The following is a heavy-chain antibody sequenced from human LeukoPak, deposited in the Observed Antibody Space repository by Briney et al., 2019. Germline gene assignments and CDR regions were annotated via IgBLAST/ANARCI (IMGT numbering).Heavy chain of an antibody. V-gene: IGHV4-30-4*08. D-gene: IGHD1-26*01. CDR2: IYYSGST. CDR3: ASQKWELPYYFDY. CDR1: GGPISIGDYY. Sequence: PSQTLSLPCTVSGGPISIGDYYWSRIRQPPGKGLEWIGYIYYSGSTYYNPSLKSRVTISVDTSKNQFSLKLSSVTAADTAVYYCASQKWELPYYFDYWGQGTLVTVSS. J-gene: IGHJ4*02.